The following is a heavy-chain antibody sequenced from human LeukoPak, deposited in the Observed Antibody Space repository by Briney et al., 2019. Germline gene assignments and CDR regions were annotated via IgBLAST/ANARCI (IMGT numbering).Heavy chain of an antibody. CDR1: GGSISSGDYY. Sequence: KSSETLSLTCTVSGGSISSGDYYWSWIRQPPGKGLEWIGYIYYSGSTYYNPSLKSRVTISVDTSKNQFSLKLSSVTAADTAVYYCARGHGRYSGSSHEASWGQGTLVTVSS. CDR3: ARGHGRYSGSSHEAS. CDR2: IYYSGST. J-gene: IGHJ5*02. V-gene: IGHV4-30-4*01. D-gene: IGHD1-26*01.